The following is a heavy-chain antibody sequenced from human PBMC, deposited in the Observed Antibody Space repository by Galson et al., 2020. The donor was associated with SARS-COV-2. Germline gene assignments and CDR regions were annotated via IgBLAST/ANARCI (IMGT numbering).Heavy chain of an antibody. CDR3: ARGGGIAVAGPNDY. Sequence: SETLSLTCAVSGGSFSGYSWSWIRQPPGKGLEWIGEINHSGSTNYNPSLKSRVTISVDTSKNQFSLKLSSVTAADTAVYYCARGGGIAVAGPNDYWGQGTLVTVSS. CDR1: GGSFSGYS. V-gene: IGHV4-34*01. J-gene: IGHJ4*02. CDR2: INHSGST. D-gene: IGHD6-19*01.